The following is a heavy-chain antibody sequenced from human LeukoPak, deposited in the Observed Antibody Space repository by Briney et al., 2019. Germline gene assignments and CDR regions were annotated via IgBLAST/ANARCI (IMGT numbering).Heavy chain of an antibody. V-gene: IGHV4-34*01. J-gene: IGHJ4*02. CDR2: TNHSANT. D-gene: IGHD7-27*01. CDR1: GGSLCSNY. CDR3: ARGWGTHVFDF. Sequence: SGTLSHICAVYGGSLCSNYWSWVRQPLGRGGEWIGATNHSANTNYNPSLKSRVSISIDTTTKQHSLNQSSVTAANTALYYSARGWGTHVFDFWGLGTPVSVS.